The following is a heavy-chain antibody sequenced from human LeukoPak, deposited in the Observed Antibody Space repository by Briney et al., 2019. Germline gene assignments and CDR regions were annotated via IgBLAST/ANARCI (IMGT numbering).Heavy chain of an antibody. D-gene: IGHD3-22*01. V-gene: IGHV5-51*01. CDR1: GYSFTSYW. Sequence: GESLKISCQGSGYSFTSYWIGWVRQMPGKGLEWMGIIYPGDSDTRYSPSFQGQVTISADKSISTAYLQWSSLKASDTAMYYCARHPPTYYYDSSGSLFDYWGQGTLVTVSS. CDR2: IYPGDSDT. CDR3: ARHPPTYYYDSSGSLFDY. J-gene: IGHJ4*02.